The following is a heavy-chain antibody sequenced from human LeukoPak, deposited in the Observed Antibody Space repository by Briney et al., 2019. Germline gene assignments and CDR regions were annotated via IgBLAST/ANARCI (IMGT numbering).Heavy chain of an antibody. CDR3: ARVPTVGSGGYQFDY. CDR1: GFTFSSYE. V-gene: IGHV3-48*03. J-gene: IGHJ4*02. CDR2: TSSSGSTI. Sequence: GGSLRLSCAASGFTFSSYEMNWVRQAPGKGLEWVSYTSSSGSTIYYADSVKGRFTISRDNAKKSLYLQMNSLRAEDTAVYYCARVPTVGSGGYQFDYWGQGALVTVSS. D-gene: IGHD2-15*01.